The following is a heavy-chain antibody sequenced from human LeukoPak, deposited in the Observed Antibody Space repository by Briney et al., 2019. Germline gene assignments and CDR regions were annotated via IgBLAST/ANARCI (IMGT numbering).Heavy chain of an antibody. J-gene: IGHJ5*02. CDR1: GYSFTSYW. Sequence: GGSLKISCKGSGYSFTSYWIGWVRQTPGKGLEWMGVIYPGDSRTRYNPSFEGQVTISADNSITTAYLQWSSLKASDTAIYYCACREFYSPWPGPWGQGTLVTVSS. V-gene: IGHV5-51*01. CDR3: ACREFYSPWPGP. D-gene: IGHD5-18*01. CDR2: IYPGDSRT.